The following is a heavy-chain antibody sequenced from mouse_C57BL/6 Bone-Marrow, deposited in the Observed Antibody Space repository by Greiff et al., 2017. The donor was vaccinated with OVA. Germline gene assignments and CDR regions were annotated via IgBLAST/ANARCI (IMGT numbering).Heavy chain of an antibody. V-gene: IGHV2-9-1*01. CDR2: IWTGGGT. CDR1: GFSLTSYA. D-gene: IGHD3-2*02. Sequence: VKLVESGPGLVAPSQSLSITCTVSGFSLTSYAISWVRQPPGKGLEWLGVIWTGGGTNYYSALISRLCISQDNSKSQVFLKMNCLQTDYTARYYCSRTPRRLRAPDYWGQGTTLTVSS. J-gene: IGHJ2*01. CDR3: SRTPRRLRAPDY.